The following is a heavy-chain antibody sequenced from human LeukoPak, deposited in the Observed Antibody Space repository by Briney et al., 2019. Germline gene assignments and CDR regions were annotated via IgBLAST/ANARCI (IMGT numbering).Heavy chain of an antibody. CDR3: AKDLFHRIVGSGAFDI. V-gene: IGHV3-23*01. Sequence: GGSLRLSCAASGFTFSSYAMSWVRQAPGKGLEWVSAISGSGGSTSYADSVKGRFTISRDNSKNTLYLQMNSLRAEDTAVYYCAKDLFHRIVGSGAFDIWGQGTMVTVSS. D-gene: IGHD1-26*01. CDR1: GFTFSSYA. CDR2: ISGSGGST. J-gene: IGHJ3*02.